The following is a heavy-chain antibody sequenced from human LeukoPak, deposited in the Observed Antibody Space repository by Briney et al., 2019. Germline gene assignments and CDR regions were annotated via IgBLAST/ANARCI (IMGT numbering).Heavy chain of an antibody. CDR3: AITTGTGFDY. CDR2: IYYSGST. J-gene: IGHJ4*02. V-gene: IGHV4-59*01. CDR1: GGSISSYY. Sequence: SETLSFTCTVSGGSISSYYWSWIRQPPGKGLEWIGYIYYSGSTNYNPSLKSRVTISVDTSRNQFSLKLSSVTAADTAVYYCAITTGTGFDYWGQGTLVTVSS. D-gene: IGHD1-1*01.